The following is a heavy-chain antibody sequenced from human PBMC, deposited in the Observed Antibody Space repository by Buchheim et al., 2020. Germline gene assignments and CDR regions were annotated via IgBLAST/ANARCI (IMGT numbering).Heavy chain of an antibody. CDR3: ARIGVAAAELDP. CDR1: GGSISSSSYY. J-gene: IGHJ5*02. CDR2: IYYSGSN. V-gene: IGHV4-39*07. Sequence: QLQLQESGPGLVKPSETLSLTCTVSGGSISSSSYYWGWIRQPPGKGLEGIGSIYYSGSNYYNPSLKSRVTISVDKSKNQFSLKLSSVTAADTAVYYCARIGVAAAELDPWGQGTL. D-gene: IGHD6-13*01.